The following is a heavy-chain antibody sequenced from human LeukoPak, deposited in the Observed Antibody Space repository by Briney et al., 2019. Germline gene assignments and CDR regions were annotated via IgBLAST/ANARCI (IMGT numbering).Heavy chain of an antibody. D-gene: IGHD7-27*01. V-gene: IGHV3-30*02. CDR1: GFTSGTYG. J-gene: IGHJ4*02. CDR2: IQYSGDNK. CDR3: AKDANWAFHY. Sequence: PGGSLRLSCAVSGFTSGTYGMQRARQAPGKGLEWVAFIQYSGDNKHYADSVKGRFTISRDTSKSTVYLQMNSLRAGDTAVYYCAKDANWAFHYWGQGTLVTVSS.